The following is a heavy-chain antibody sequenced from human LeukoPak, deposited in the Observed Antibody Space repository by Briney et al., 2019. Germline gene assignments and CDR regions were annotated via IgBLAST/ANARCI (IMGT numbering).Heavy chain of an antibody. D-gene: IGHD6-13*01. CDR3: AKRRYDTSSLDWFDP. CDR1: GFTFSSYG. J-gene: IGHJ5*02. V-gene: IGHV3-23*01. CDR2: ISATGANT. Sequence: GGSLRLSCAASGFTFSSYGMSWFRQAPGKGLEWVSTISATGANTYYADSVKGRFTISRGNSKSTLYLQMNSLRVEDAAVYYCAKRRYDTSSLDWFDPWGQGTLVTVSS.